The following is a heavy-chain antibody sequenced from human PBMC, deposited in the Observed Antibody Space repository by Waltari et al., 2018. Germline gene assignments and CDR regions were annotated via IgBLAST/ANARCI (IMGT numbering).Heavy chain of an antibody. CDR2: IRYDGSKK. V-gene: IGHV3-30*02. Sequence: QVQLVESGGGVVQPGGSLRLSCAASGFTFSSYGMHWVRQAPGKGLEWVAVIRYDGSKKYYADSVKGRFTISRDNSKNTLYLQMNSLRAEDTAVYYCAKTQILDLGERSFDYWGQGTLVTVSS. J-gene: IGHJ4*02. CDR3: AKTQILDLGERSFDY. D-gene: IGHD3-16*01. CDR1: GFTFSSYG.